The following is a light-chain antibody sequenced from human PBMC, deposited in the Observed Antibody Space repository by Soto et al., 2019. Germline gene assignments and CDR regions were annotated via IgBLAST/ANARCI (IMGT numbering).Light chain of an antibody. CDR3: GTWDSSLSAL. CDR1: SSNIGNNY. Sequence: QSVLTQPPSVSAAPGQKVTISCSGSSSNIGNNYVSWYQQLPGTAPKLLIYENNKRPSGIPDRFSGSKSGTSATLGITGLQTGDEADYYCGTWDSSLSALFGGGTKLPS. CDR2: ENN. J-gene: IGLJ2*01. V-gene: IGLV1-51*02.